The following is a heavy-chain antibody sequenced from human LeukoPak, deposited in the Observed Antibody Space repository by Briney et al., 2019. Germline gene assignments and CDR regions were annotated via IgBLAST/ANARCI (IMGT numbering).Heavy chain of an antibody. CDR1: GFTFSSYW. V-gene: IGHV3-7*01. D-gene: IGHD3-22*01. J-gene: IGHJ3*02. CDR2: IKQDGSEK. Sequence: LGGSLRLSCAASGFTFSSYWISWVRQAPGKGLEWVANIKQDGSEKYYVDSVKGRFTISRDNAKNSLYLQMNSLRAEDTAVYYCASGDSSGYYPDAFDIWGQGTMVTVSS. CDR3: ASGDSSGYYPDAFDI.